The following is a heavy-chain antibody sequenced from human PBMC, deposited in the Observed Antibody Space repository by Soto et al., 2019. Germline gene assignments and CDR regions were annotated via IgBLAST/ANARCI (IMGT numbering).Heavy chain of an antibody. CDR2: INPNSGGT. CDR1: GYTFTDYY. Sequence: QVQLVQSGAEVKKPGASVKVSCKASGYTFTDYYLHWVRQAPGQGLEWMGWINPNSGGTHYAQKFQGWGTMTRDTSITTAYMELNRLTSDDTAVYYCARDWGHYYGSGSFPSPHPSDIWGQGTLVTVSS. CDR3: ARDWGHYYGSGSFPSPHPSDI. J-gene: IGHJ4*02. D-gene: IGHD3-10*01. V-gene: IGHV1-2*04.